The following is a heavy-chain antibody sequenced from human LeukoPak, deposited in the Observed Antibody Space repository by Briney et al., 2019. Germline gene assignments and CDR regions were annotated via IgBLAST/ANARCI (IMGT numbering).Heavy chain of an antibody. J-gene: IGHJ4*02. Sequence: ASVKVSCKASGYTFASYGMSWVRQAPGQGLEWMGWISDYNGHIRYAQRVQDRLTMTIDASTTTAYMELRTLTYDDTAVYYCARDRYGTGNFDYWGQGTLVAVSS. V-gene: IGHV1-18*01. D-gene: IGHD5-18*01. CDR1: GYTFASYG. CDR3: ARDRYGTGNFDY. CDR2: ISDYNGHI.